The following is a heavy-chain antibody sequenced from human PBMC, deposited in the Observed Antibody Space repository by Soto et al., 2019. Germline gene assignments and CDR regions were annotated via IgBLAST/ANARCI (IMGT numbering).Heavy chain of an antibody. CDR2: INPSGGST. Sequence: QVQLVQSGAEVKKPGASMKVSCKASGYIFANHYIHWVRQAPGQGLEWMGIINPSGGSTNYLQKFRGRVTMTRDTSTSTVYMELSSLRSEDTAVYFCARADYYDGSGFYYDYWGQGTLVTVSS. V-gene: IGHV1-46*01. D-gene: IGHD3-22*01. CDR3: ARADYYDGSGFYYDY. CDR1: GYIFANHY. J-gene: IGHJ4*02.